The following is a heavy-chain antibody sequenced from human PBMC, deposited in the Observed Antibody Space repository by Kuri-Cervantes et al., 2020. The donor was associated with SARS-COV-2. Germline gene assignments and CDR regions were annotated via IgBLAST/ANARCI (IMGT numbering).Heavy chain of an antibody. CDR2: IHISGST. CDR3: ARDVVTGNRVGPTSDAFDI. J-gene: IGHJ3*02. D-gene: IGHD1-20*01. CDR1: RGSMNTNF. V-gene: IGHV4-59*12. Sequence: SETLSLTCSVSRGSMNTNFWTWIRQPPGKGLEWIGDIHISGSTNYNPSLKSRVTISADTSKNQFSLKLSSVTAADTAVYYCARDVVTGNRVGPTSDAFDIWGQGTMVTVSS.